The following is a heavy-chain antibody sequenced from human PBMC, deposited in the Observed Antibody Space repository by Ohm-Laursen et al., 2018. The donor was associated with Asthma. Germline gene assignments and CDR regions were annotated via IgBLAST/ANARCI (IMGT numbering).Heavy chain of an antibody. CDR3: ARVGIAARVIDY. V-gene: IGHV4-61*08. CDR1: GDSISSGDHY. CDR2: FFLRGND. Sequence: GTLSLTCSVSGDSISSGDHYWSWIRQPPGKGLEWIGYFFLRGNDNYNPSLKSRVTMSMGTSRDQFSLRLSSVTAADTAVCYCARVGIAARVIDYWGQGTLVTVSS. D-gene: IGHD6-6*01. J-gene: IGHJ4*02.